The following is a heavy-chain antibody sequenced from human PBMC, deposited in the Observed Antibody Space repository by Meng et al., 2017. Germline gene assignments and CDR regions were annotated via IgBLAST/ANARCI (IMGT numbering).Heavy chain of an antibody. Sequence: SLKISCAASGFTFDDYAMHWVRQAPGKGLEWVSGISWNSGSIGYTDSVKGRFTISRDNSKNTLYLQMNSLRAEDTAVYYCARSSLAVAGGSNYWGQGTLVTVSS. D-gene: IGHD6-19*01. CDR2: ISWNSGSI. J-gene: IGHJ4*02. V-gene: IGHV3-9*01. CDR1: GFTFDDYA. CDR3: ARSSLAVAGGSNY.